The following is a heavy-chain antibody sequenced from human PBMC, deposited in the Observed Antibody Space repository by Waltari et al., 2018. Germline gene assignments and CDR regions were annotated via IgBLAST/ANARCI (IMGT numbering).Heavy chain of an antibody. CDR1: GYTFTSYD. CDR3: ARGYDMLTGYPNVDY. CDR2: MNPNSGNT. V-gene: IGHV1-8*03. D-gene: IGHD3-9*01. J-gene: IGHJ4*02. Sequence: VQLVQSGAEVKKPGASVKVSCKASGYTFTSYDINWVRQATGQGLEWMGWMNPNSGNTGYEQKFQGRVTITRNTSISTAYMELSSRISEDTAVYYCARGYDMLTGYPNVDYWGQGTLVTVSS.